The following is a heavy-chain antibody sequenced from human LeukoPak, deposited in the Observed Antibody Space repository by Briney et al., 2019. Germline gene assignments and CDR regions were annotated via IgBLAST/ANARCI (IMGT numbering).Heavy chain of an antibody. D-gene: IGHD2-15*01. J-gene: IGHJ5*02. Sequence: SETLSLTCTVSGGSISSYYWSWIRQPPGKGLEWIGYIYYSGSTNYNPSLKSRVTISVDTSKNQFSLKLSSVTAADSAVYYCARRGWYGPSTWLDPWGQGTLVTVSS. CDR2: IYYSGST. CDR1: GGSISSYY. V-gene: IGHV4-59*01. CDR3: ARRGWYGPSTWLDP.